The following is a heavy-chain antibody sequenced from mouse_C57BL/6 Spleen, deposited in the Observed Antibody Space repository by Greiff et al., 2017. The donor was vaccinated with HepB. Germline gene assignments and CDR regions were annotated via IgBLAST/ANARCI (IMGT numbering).Heavy chain of an antibody. V-gene: IGHV6-3*01. Sequence: EVKVEESGGGLVQPGGSMKLSCVASGFTFSNYWMNWVRQSPEKGLEWVAQIRLKSDNYATHYAESVKGRFTISRDDSKSSVYLQMNNLRAEDTGIYYCTEDDGYHPYYAMDYWGQGTSVTVSS. CDR2: IRLKSDNYAT. D-gene: IGHD2-3*01. CDR1: GFTFSNYW. J-gene: IGHJ4*01. CDR3: TEDDGYHPYYAMDY.